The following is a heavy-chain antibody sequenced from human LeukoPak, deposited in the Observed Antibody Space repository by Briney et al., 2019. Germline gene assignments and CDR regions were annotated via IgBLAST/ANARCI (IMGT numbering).Heavy chain of an antibody. CDR1: GFTFSSYA. CDR3: AKDFLGAVDYYYGMDV. CDR2: ISGSGGST. V-gene: IGHV3-23*01. D-gene: IGHD2/OR15-2a*01. J-gene: IGHJ6*02. Sequence: GGSLRLSCAASGFTFSSYAMSWVHQAPGKGLEWVSAISGSGGSTYYADSVKGRFTISRDNSKNTLYLQMNSLRAEDTAVYYCAKDFLGAVDYYYGMDVWGQGTTVTVSS.